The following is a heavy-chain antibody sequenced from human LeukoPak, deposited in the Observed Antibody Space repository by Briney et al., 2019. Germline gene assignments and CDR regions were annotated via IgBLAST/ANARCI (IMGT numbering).Heavy chain of an antibody. Sequence: GGSLRLSCAASGFTFSSYEMNWVRQAPGKGLEWVSYISSSGSTIYYADSVKGRFTISRDNSKNTLYLQMNSLRAEDTAVYYCAKAGHAPRDAFDIWGQGTMVTVSS. CDR2: ISSSGSTI. V-gene: IGHV3-48*03. CDR3: AKAGHAPRDAFDI. CDR1: GFTFSSYE. J-gene: IGHJ3*02. D-gene: IGHD3-10*01.